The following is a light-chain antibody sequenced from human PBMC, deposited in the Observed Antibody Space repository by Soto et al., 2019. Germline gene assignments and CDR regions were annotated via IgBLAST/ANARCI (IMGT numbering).Light chain of an antibody. J-gene: IGKJ2*01. CDR3: QQYGSSPYN. CDR1: QSVSSSY. V-gene: IGKV3-20*01. CDR2: GAS. Sequence: EIVLTQSPGTLSLSPGERATLSCRASQSVSSSYLAWYQQKPGQAPRLLIYGASSRATGIPDRFSGSGSGTDFTLTISRLETEDFAVYYCQQYGSSPYNFGQGTKLEIK.